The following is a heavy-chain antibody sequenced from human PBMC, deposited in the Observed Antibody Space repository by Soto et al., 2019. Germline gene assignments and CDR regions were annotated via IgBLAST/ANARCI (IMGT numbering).Heavy chain of an antibody. CDR1: GGSISSYY. CDR2: IYTSGSS. V-gene: IGHV4-4*07. CDR3: ARACSSNSCYDVFDS. J-gene: IGHJ4*02. D-gene: IGHD2-2*01. Sequence: QVQLQESGPGLLKPSETLSLTCTVSGGSISSYYWSWIRQPAGKGLEWIGRIYTSGSSNYNPSLKSRVTMSVDTSKNQFSLKLSSVTAADTAVYYCARACSSNSCYDVFDSWGQGTLVTVSS.